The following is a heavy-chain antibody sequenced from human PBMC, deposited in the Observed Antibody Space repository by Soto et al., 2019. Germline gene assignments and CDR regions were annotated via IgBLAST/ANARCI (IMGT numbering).Heavy chain of an antibody. Sequence: SETLSLTCTVSGDSITSNSYFWAWIRQPPGKGLEWIGSIYYSGTTYYNPSLKSRVTISVDRSRNQFSLKLSSVTAANTAVYYCARHNSQWPNWFDPWGQGTPVTVSS. CDR1: GDSITSNSYF. CDR2: IYYSGTT. D-gene: IGHD1-1*01. V-gene: IGHV4-39*01. CDR3: ARHNSQWPNWFDP. J-gene: IGHJ5*02.